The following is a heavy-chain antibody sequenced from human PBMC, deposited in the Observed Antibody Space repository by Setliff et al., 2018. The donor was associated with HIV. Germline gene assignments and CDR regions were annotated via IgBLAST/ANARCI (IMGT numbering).Heavy chain of an antibody. Sequence: ASVKVSCKASGYTFTSYYMHWVRQAPGQGLEWMGIINPSSGSTTYAQKFQGRVTMTRDTSTSTVYMELSSLRSEDTAVYYCARDPEPSSSASYFQHWSQGTPVTSPQ. J-gene: IGHJ1*01. CDR1: GYTFTSYY. D-gene: IGHD6-6*01. CDR3: ARDPEPSSSASYFQH. V-gene: IGHV1-46*01. CDR2: INPSSGST.